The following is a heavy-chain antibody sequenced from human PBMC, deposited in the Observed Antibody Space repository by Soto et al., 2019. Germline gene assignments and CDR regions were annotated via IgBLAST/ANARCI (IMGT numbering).Heavy chain of an antibody. V-gene: IGHV1-3*01. Sequence: ASVKGYCKASGYTVSSYAMHWVRQAPGQRLEWMGWINAGYGNTKSSQKFQDRVTISRDTSASTAYMELTSLRSEDTAVYYCARDTGDGTFDFWGKGTVVTVSS. CDR3: ARDTGDGTFDF. CDR2: INAGYGNT. D-gene: IGHD7-27*01. CDR1: GYTVSSYA. J-gene: IGHJ4*02.